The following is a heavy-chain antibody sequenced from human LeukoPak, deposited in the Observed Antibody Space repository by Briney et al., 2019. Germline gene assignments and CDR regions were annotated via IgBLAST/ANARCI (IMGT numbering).Heavy chain of an antibody. Sequence: KVSCKASGYTFTSYWIGWVRQMPGKGLEWMGIIYPGDSDTRYSPSFQGQVTISADKSISTAYLQWSSLKASDTAMYYCARVDTAFWFDPWGQGTLVTVSS. D-gene: IGHD5-18*01. CDR1: GYTFTSYW. J-gene: IGHJ5*02. CDR3: ARVDTAFWFDP. V-gene: IGHV5-51*01. CDR2: IYPGDSDT.